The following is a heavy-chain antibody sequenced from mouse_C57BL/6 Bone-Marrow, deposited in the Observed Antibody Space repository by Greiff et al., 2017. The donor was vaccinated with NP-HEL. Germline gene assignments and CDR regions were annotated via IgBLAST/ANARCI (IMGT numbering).Heavy chain of an antibody. Sequence: EVQGVESGPELVKPGASVKISCKASGYSFTGYSMNWVKQSPAKSLEWIGEINPSTGGTTYNQKFKAKATLTVAQSSSTAYMQLKRLTSEDSAVYYCARVLRAWFAYWGQGTLVTVSA. D-gene: IGHD1-1*01. J-gene: IGHJ3*01. CDR2: INPSTGGT. CDR3: ARVLRAWFAY. CDR1: GYSFTGYS. V-gene: IGHV1-42*01.